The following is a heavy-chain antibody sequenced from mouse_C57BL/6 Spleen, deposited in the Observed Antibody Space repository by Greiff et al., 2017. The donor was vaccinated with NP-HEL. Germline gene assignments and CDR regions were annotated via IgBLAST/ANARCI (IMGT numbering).Heavy chain of an antibody. Sequence: VQLQQPGAELVMPGASVKLSCKASGYTFTSYWMHWVKQRPGQGLEWIGEIDPSDSYTNYNQKFKGKSTLTVDKSSSTAYMQLSSLTSEDSAVYYCARTHSKGAGFAYWGQGTLVTVSA. V-gene: IGHV1-69*01. D-gene: IGHD2-5*01. CDR2: IDPSDSYT. J-gene: IGHJ3*01. CDR1: GYTFTSYW. CDR3: ARTHSKGAGFAY.